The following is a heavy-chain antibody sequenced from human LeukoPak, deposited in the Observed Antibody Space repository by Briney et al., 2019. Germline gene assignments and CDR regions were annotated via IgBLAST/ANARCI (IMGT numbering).Heavy chain of an antibody. Sequence: PGGSLRLSCAASGFTFSTYWVHWVRQAPGKGLVWVSRINPDGSRTDYADSVKGRFTISRDNAKNTLYLQMNSLRAEDTAVYFCARDFRGNRDYWGQGTLVTVSS. CDR1: GFTFSTYW. CDR3: ARDFRGNRDY. V-gene: IGHV3-74*01. J-gene: IGHJ4*02. D-gene: IGHD4-23*01. CDR2: INPDGSRT.